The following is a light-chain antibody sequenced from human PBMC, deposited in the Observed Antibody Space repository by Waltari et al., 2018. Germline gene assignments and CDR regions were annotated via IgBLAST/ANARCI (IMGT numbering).Light chain of an antibody. CDR3: QQYGESPPLT. CDR2: DTS. J-gene: IGKJ4*01. CDR1: QSVSSTY. V-gene: IGKV3D-20*01. Sequence: EIVLTQSPATLSLSPGERATLSCGASQSVSSTYLAGYQHRPGMAPILLIYDTSRRATGIPDRVSGSGSGTDFTLTISRLEPEDFAVYYCQQYGESPPLTFGGVTKVEIK.